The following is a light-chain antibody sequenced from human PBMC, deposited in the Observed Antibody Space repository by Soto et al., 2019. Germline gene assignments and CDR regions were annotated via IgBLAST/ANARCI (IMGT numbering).Light chain of an antibody. CDR1: QSFTSNS. J-gene: IGKJ1*01. CDR2: GAS. Sequence: DIVLTQSPATVSLSPGERATLSCRASQSFTSNSLSWYQQKPGQAPRLLIYGASNRATGIPDRFSGSGSETDFTLTISRLEAEDVAVYYCQQYAASPRGFGQGTKVEVK. V-gene: IGKV3-20*01. CDR3: QQYAASPRG.